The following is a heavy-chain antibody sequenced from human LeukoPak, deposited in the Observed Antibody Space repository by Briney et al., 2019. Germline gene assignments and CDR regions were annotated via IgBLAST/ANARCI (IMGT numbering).Heavy chain of an antibody. CDR1: GVSISSYY. V-gene: IGHV4-59*01. J-gene: IGHJ5*02. CDR2: IYYSGST. D-gene: IGHD3-10*01. CDR3: ARGPRGGRFDP. Sequence: IPSETLSLTCTVSGVSISSYYWSWIRQPPGKGLEWIGYIYYSGSTNYNPSLKSRVTISVDTSKNQFSLKLSSVTAADTAVYYCARGPRGGRFDPWGQGTLVTVSS.